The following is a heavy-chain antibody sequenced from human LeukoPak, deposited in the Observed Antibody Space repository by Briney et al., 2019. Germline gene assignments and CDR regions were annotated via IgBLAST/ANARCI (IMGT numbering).Heavy chain of an antibody. CDR1: GFTFSNYW. CDR3: ARSQSGVFDV. J-gene: IGHJ3*01. CDR2: LNGDGTNI. D-gene: IGHD2-8*01. V-gene: IGHV3-74*01. Sequence: GGSLRLSCVASGFTFSNYWMQWVRQVPGKGLVWVARLNGDGTNIIYADSVKGRFTISRDNAENTLYLQMNSLRAEDTALYYCARSQSGVFDVWGQGTMVTVSS.